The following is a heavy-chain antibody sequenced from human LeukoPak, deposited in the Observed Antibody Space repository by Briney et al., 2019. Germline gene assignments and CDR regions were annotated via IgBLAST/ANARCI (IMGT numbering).Heavy chain of an antibody. CDR1: GFTVSSSY. V-gene: IGHV3-53*01. D-gene: IGHD6-13*01. CDR3: ARDGVEQQLVHYFDY. J-gene: IGHJ4*02. CDR2: IYGDGTT. Sequence: PGGSPRLSCAASGFTVSSSYMTWVRQAPGKGLEWVSLIYGDGTTYYADSVKGRFTISRDNSKNTLYLQMNSLRAEDTAVYYCARDGVEQQLVHYFDYWGQGTPVTVSS.